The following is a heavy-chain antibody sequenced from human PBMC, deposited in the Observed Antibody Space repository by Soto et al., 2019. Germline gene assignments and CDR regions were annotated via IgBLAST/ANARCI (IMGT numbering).Heavy chain of an antibody. Sequence: QVQLVESGGGVVQPGRSLRLSCAASGFTFSSYGMHWVRQAPGKGLEWVAVIWYDGSNKYYADSVKGRFTISRDNSKNXLYLQMNSLRAEDTAVYYCARDGSEVRYYYYGMDVWGQGTTVTVSS. V-gene: IGHV3-33*01. CDR3: ARDGSEVRYYYYGMDV. CDR1: GFTFSSYG. D-gene: IGHD3-10*01. J-gene: IGHJ6*02. CDR2: IWYDGSNK.